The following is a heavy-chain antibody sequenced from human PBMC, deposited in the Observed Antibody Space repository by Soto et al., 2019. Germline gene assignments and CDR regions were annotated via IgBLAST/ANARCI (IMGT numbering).Heavy chain of an antibody. D-gene: IGHD3-16*01. Sequence: QVQLVQSGAEVRKPGASVKVSCKASGYTFTTYGISWVRQAPGQGIEWMGWISGYNGHTKYAQKFQGRVTMTTDTSTSTVYMDLRSLRSDDTAVYYCAREGEMPHYYYGLDVWGQGTTVTVSS. J-gene: IGHJ6*02. V-gene: IGHV1-18*01. CDR3: AREGEMPHYYYGLDV. CDR1: GYTFTTYG. CDR2: ISGYNGHT.